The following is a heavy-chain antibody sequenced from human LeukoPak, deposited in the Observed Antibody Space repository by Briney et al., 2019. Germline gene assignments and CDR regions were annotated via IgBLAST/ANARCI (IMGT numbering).Heavy chain of an antibody. J-gene: IGHJ5*02. Sequence: GGSLRLSCAASGFTFSHYGMHWFRQAPGKGLEWVAFVRFDGSNKYHTDSVKGRFSISRDNSRNTLYLQMNSLRTEDTALYYCAEDGGYSTSPNWFDPWGQGTLVTVSS. CDR3: AEDGGYSTSPNWFDP. CDR2: VRFDGSNK. D-gene: IGHD6-13*01. V-gene: IGHV3-30*02. CDR1: GFTFSHYG.